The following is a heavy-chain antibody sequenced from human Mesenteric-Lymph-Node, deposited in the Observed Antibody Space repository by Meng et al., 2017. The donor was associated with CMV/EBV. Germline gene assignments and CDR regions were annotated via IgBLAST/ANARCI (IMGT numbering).Heavy chain of an antibody. V-gene: IGHV6-1*01. CDR1: GDSVSSNSAA. J-gene: IGHJ4*02. D-gene: IGHD3-16*01. CDR3: ARGYAGSDYFDY. CDR2: TYYRSKWYN. Sequence: SGDSVSSNSAAWNWIRQSPSRGLEWLGRTYYRSKWYNDYAVSVKSRITINPDTSKNQFSLQLNSVAPEDTAVYYCARGYAGSDYFDYWGQGTLVTVSS.